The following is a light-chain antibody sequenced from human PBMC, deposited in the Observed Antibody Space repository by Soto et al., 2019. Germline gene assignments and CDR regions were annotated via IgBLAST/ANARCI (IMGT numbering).Light chain of an antibody. CDR3: QQSYRTPKT. CDR1: QSISSY. V-gene: IGKV1-39*01. J-gene: IGKJ1*01. CDR2: AAS. Sequence: DIQMTQSPSSLSASVGDRVTITCRASQSISSYLNWYQQKPGKAPKLLIYAASSLQSGVPSRFSGGGSGTDFPLTISSLQPEDFATYYCQQSYRTPKTFGQGTKVDIK.